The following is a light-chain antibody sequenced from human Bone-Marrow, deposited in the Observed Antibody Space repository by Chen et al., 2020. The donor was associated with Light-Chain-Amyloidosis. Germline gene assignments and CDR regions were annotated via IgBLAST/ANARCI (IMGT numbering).Light chain of an antibody. Sequence: DIQMTQSPSTLSASVGDRVTITCRASQYIMNTLAWYQQKPGEASKLLVFRASTLESGVPSRFRGSGSGTEFTVNISSLPPGDFATYYCHQYYRDLTLGGGTKVEIK. CDR2: RAS. CDR1: QYIMNT. CDR3: HQYYRDLT. J-gene: IGKJ4*01. V-gene: IGKV1-5*03.